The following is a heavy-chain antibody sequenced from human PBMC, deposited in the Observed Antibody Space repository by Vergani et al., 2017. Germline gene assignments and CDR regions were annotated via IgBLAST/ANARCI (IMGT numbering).Heavy chain of an antibody. Sequence: QVQLQESGPGLVKPSQTLSLTCTVSGGSISSGSYYWSWIGQPAGKGLEWIGRIYTSGSTNYNPSLKSRVTISVDTSKHQFSLKLSSVTAADTAVYLCARDSTHDYGASNYFDYWGQGTLVTVSS. D-gene: IGHD4-17*01. CDR3: ARDSTHDYGASNYFDY. V-gene: IGHV4-61*02. J-gene: IGHJ4*02. CDR1: GGSISSGSYY. CDR2: IYTSGST.